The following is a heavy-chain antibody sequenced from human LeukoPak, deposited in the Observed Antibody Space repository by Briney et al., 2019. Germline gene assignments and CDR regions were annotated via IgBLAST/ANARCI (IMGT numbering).Heavy chain of an antibody. V-gene: IGHV3-30*04. J-gene: IGHJ6*03. CDR2: ISYDGSNK. D-gene: IGHD2-15*01. CDR1: GFTFSSYA. Sequence: GGSLRLSCAASGFTFSSYAMHWVRQAPGKGLQWVAVISYDGSNKYYADSVKGRFTISRDNSKNTVYLQMNSLRADDTAMYYCARPDIVVVISPPWYMDVWGKGTTVTVSS. CDR3: ARPDIVVVISPPWYMDV.